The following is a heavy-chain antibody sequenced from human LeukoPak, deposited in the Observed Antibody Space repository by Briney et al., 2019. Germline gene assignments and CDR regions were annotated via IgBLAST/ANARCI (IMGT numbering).Heavy chain of an antibody. J-gene: IGHJ4*02. D-gene: IGHD1-26*01. CDR2: ISSSSSYI. V-gene: IGHV3-21*04. CDR1: GFTFSSYS. CDR3: ARGWHSGSLDY. Sequence: GGSLRLSCAASGFTFSSYSMNWVRQAPGKGLEWVSSISSSSSYIYYADSVKGRFTISRDNAKNSLYLQMNSLKTEDTAVYYCARGWHSGSLDYWGQGTLVTVSS.